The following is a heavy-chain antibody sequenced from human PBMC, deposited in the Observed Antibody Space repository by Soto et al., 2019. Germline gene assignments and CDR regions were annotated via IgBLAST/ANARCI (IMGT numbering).Heavy chain of an antibody. CDR2: IIPIFGTA. CDR3: ARDRLVWFGELPSLYYYYYGMDV. D-gene: IGHD3-10*01. CDR1: GGTFSSYA. V-gene: IGHV1-69*13. J-gene: IGHJ6*02. Sequence: SVKVSCKASGGTFSSYAISWVRQAPGQGLEWMGGIIPIFGTANYAQKFQGRVTITADESTSTAYMELSSLRSEDTAVYYCARDRLVWFGELPSLYYYYYGMDVWGQGTTVTVSS.